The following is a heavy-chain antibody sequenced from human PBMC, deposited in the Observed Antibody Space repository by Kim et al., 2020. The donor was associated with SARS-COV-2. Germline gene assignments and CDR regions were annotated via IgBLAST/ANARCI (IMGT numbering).Heavy chain of an antibody. Sequence: SETLSLTCTVSGCSISSGGYYWSWIRQHPGKGLEWIGYIYYSGSTYYNPSLKSRVTISVDTSKNQFSLKLSSVTAADTAVYYCARGVTYYYGSGSYYRSPYWFDPWGQGTLVTVSS. J-gene: IGHJ5*02. CDR3: ARGVTYYYGSGSYYRSPYWFDP. CDR1: GCSISSGGYY. V-gene: IGHV4-31*03. D-gene: IGHD3-10*01. CDR2: IYYSGST.